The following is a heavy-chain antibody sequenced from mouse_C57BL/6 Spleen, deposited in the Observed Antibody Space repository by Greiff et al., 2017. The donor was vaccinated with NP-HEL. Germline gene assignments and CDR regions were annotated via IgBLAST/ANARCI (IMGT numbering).Heavy chain of an antibody. J-gene: IGHJ4*01. D-gene: IGHD1-1*01. CDR3: AIMLHYYGSIYAMDY. CDR1: GYTFTSYD. V-gene: IGHV1-85*01. CDR2: IYPRDGSP. Sequence: QVQLQQSGPELVKPGASVKLSCKASGYTFTSYDINWVKQRPGQGLEWIGWIYPRDGSPKYNEKFKGKATLTVDTSSSTAYMELHSLTSEDSAVYFCAIMLHYYGSIYAMDYWGQGTSVTVSS.